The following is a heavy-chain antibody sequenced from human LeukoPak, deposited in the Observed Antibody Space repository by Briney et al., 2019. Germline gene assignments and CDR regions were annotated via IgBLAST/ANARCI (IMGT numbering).Heavy chain of an antibody. CDR1: GYTFTGYY. J-gene: IGHJ4*02. D-gene: IGHD1-26*01. CDR2: INPNSGGT. V-gene: IGHV1-2*04. CDR3: ARDWGSGSFDFDY. Sequence: ASVKVSCKAPGYTFTGYYMHWVRQAPGQGLEWMGWINPNSGGTNYAQKFQGWVTMTRDTSISTAYMELSRLRSDDTAVYYCARDWGSGSFDFDYWGQGTLVTVSS.